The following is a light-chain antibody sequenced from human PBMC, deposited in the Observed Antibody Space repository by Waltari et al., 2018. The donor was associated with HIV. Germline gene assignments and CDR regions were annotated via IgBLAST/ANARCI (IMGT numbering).Light chain of an antibody. CDR2: GAS. J-gene: IGKJ4*01. CDR1: QSVSSS. CDR3: LQRNSWPLT. Sequence: EIVLTQSPATLSLSPAERPTLSCRASQSVSSSLAWYQLKPGQAPRLLIYGASNRATGIPARFSGGGSGTDFTLTISSLEPEDFAVYYCLQRNSWPLTFGGGTRVEIK. V-gene: IGKV3-11*01.